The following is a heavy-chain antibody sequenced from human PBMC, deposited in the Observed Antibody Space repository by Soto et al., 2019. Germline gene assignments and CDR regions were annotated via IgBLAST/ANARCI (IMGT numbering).Heavy chain of an antibody. J-gene: IGHJ5*02. CDR3: ARRHLAVAVSPWFDP. CDR2: IDSSGEK. D-gene: IGHD6-19*01. V-gene: IGHV2-26*01. CDR1: GLSITDSEMG. Sequence: QVTLKESGPVLVKPTETLTLRCTVSGLSITDSEMGVSWIRQSPGQPLEWLAHIDSSGEKSYRTFLKSRLAISKDTSQSQIVLTMTNMDPADTATYYCARRHLAVAVSPWFDPWGQGIPVTVSS.